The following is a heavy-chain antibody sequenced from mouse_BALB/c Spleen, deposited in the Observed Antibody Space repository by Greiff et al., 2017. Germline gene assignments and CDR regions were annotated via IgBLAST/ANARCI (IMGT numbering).Heavy chain of an antibody. Sequence: LQESGPELVKPGASVKISCKASGYTFTDYYINWVKQKPGQGLEWIGWIYPGSGNTKYNEKFKGKATLTVDTSSSTAYMQLSSLTSEDTAVYFCAREGYYYGSSSWFAYWGQGTLVTVSA. J-gene: IGHJ3*01. D-gene: IGHD1-1*01. CDR1: GYTFTDYY. V-gene: IGHV1-84*02. CDR2: IYPGSGNT. CDR3: AREGYYYGSSSWFAY.